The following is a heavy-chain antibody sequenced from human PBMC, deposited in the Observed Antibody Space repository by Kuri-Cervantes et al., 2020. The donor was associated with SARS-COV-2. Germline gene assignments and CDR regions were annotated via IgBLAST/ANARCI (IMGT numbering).Heavy chain of an antibody. CDR2: ISGSGGST. CDR1: GFTFSSYA. D-gene: IGHD3-22*01. J-gene: IGHJ4*02. V-gene: IGHV3-23*01. Sequence: GESLKISCAASGFTFSSYAMSWVRQAPGKGLEWVSAISGSGGSTYYADSVKGLFTISRDNSKNTLYLQMNSLRAEDTAVYYCAKTWLSYYDSSGYPPYWGQGTLVTVSS. CDR3: AKTWLSYYDSSGYPPY.